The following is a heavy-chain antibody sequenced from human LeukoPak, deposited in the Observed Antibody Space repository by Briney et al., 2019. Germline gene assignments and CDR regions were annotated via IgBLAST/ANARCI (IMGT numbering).Heavy chain of an antibody. D-gene: IGHD3-10*01. CDR1: GVTFSSYS. V-gene: IGHV3-21*01. Sequence: PGGSLRLSCAASGVTFSSYSMNWVRQAPGKGLEWVSSISSSSSYIYYVDSVKGRFTISRDNAKNSLYLQMNSLRAEDTAVYYCAREARKYYYGSGTRAEPYYWGQGTLVTVSS. J-gene: IGHJ4*02. CDR3: AREARKYYYGSGTRAEPYY. CDR2: ISSSSSYI.